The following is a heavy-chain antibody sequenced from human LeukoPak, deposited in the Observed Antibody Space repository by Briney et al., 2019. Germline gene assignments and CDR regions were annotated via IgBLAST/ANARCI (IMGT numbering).Heavy chain of an antibody. Sequence: PSETLSLTCTVSGYSIRSGYYWGWIRQPPGKGLEWIGSIYHSGSTYYNPSLKSRVTILVDTSKNQFSLKLSSVTAADTAAYYCARRTTYFGWLPSESPSCFDYWGQGTLVTVSS. CDR1: GYSIRSGYY. CDR3: ARRTTYFGWLPSESPSCFDY. D-gene: IGHD3-9*01. V-gene: IGHV4-38-2*02. CDR2: IYHSGST. J-gene: IGHJ4*02.